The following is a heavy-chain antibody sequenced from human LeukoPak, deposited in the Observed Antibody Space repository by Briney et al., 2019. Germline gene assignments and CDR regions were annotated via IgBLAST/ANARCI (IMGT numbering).Heavy chain of an antibody. CDR1: GFTFSNYG. D-gene: IGHD6-19*01. Sequence: GGSLGLSCAASGFTFSNYGMHWVRQAPGKGLEWVAFINYVGDYTYHAESVKGRFTISRDNSKNTLYLQMNSLRAEDTAVYYCAKVRTAVAGLDAFDIWGQGTMVTVSS. J-gene: IGHJ3*02. V-gene: IGHV3-30*02. CDR2: INYVGDYT. CDR3: AKVRTAVAGLDAFDI.